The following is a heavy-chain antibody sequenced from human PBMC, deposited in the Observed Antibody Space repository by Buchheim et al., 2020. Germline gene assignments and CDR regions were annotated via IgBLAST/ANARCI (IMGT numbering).Heavy chain of an antibody. Sequence: QVQLVESGGGVVQPGRSLRLSCAASGFTFSSYGMHWVRQAPGKGLEWVAVISYDGSNKYYADSVKGRFTISRDNSKNTLYLQMNSLRAEDTAVYYCAKALTYYDFWSGYYDYYYYGMDVWGQGT. V-gene: IGHV3-30*18. J-gene: IGHJ6*02. CDR1: GFTFSSYG. D-gene: IGHD3-3*01. CDR2: ISYDGSNK. CDR3: AKALTYYDFWSGYYDYYYYGMDV.